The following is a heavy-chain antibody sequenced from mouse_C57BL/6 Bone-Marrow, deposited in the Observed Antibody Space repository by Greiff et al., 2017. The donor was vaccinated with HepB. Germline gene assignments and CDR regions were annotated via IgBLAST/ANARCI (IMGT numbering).Heavy chain of an antibody. Sequence: QVQLQQPGAELVKPGASVKLSCKASGYTFTSYWMQWVKQRPGQGLEWIGEIDTSDSYTNYNQKFKGKATLTVDTSSSTAYMQLSSLTSEDSAVYYCAGYWYFDVWGTGTTVTVSS. CDR3: AGYWYFDV. V-gene: IGHV1-50*01. CDR2: IDTSDSYT. J-gene: IGHJ1*03. CDR1: GYTFTSYW.